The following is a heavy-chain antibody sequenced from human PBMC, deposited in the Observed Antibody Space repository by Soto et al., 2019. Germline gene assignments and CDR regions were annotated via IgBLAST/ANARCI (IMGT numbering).Heavy chain of an antibody. J-gene: IGHJ6*03. CDR3: ARDRDTAMGYYYYYMDV. CDR2: IWYDGSNK. V-gene: IGHV3-33*01. Sequence: GGSLRLSCAESGFTFSSYGMHWVRQAPGKGLEWVAVIWYDGSNKYYADSVKGRFTISRDNSKNTLYLQMNSLRAEDTAVYYCARDRDTAMGYYYYYMDVWGKGTTVTVS. CDR1: GFTFSSYG. D-gene: IGHD5-18*01.